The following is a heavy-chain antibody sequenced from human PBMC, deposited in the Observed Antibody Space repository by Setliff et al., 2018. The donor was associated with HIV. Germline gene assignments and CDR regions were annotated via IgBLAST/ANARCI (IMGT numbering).Heavy chain of an antibody. CDR3: ARDPYCSGDGCFRYYQH. J-gene: IGHJ1*01. V-gene: IGHV4-4*07. CDR2: IYPSGKT. CDR1: NVSINSYY. D-gene: IGHD2-15*01. Sequence: PSETLSLTCTVSNVSINSYYWSWIRQLPGRALEWVGRIYPSGKTNYNPSLKSRLKMSIDTSKNQFSLMLNSVTAADTAVYFCARDPYCSGDGCFRYYQHWGRGTLVTVSS.